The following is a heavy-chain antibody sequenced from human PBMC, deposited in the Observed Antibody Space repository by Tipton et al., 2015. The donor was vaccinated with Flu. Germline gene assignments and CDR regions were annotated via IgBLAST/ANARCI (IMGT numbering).Heavy chain of an antibody. D-gene: IGHD6-19*01. Sequence: QLVQSGAEVKKPGASVKVSCKASGYTFTSYDINWVRQATGQGLEWMGWMNPNSGNTGYAQKFQGRVTMTRNTSISTAYMELSSLGSGGPAVYYCAREYSSGWYVDYWGQGTLVTVSS. CDR3: AREYSSGWYVDY. CDR2: MNPNSGNT. J-gene: IGHJ4*02. V-gene: IGHV1-8*01. CDR1: GYTFTSYD.